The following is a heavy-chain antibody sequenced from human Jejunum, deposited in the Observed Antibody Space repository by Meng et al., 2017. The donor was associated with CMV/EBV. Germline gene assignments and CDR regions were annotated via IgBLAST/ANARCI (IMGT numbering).Heavy chain of an antibody. CDR2: MTPIRGNT. D-gene: IGHD1-26*01. CDR1: GYDFIGYD. V-gene: IGHV1-8*01. J-gene: IGHJ4*02. CDR3: ARGRRIVGTALAF. Sequence: KASGYDFIGYDINWVRQASGQGLEWMGWMTPIRGNTVYAQKFRDRVTMTRDTTINTAYLEVSSLTSEDTAVYYCARGRRIVGTALAFWGQGSLVTVSS.